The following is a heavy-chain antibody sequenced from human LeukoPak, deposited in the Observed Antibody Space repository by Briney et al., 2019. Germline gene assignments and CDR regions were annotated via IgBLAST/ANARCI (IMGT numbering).Heavy chain of an antibody. V-gene: IGHV3-7*01. Sequence: GGSLRLPCAASGFTFSSYWMSWVRQAPGKGLEWVANIKQDGSEKYYVDSVKGRFTISRDNAKNSLYLQMNSLRAEDTAVYYCARDRYSSSWYYFDYWGQGTLVTVSS. CDR3: ARDRYSSSWYYFDY. CDR2: IKQDGSEK. CDR1: GFTFSSYW. D-gene: IGHD6-13*01. J-gene: IGHJ4*02.